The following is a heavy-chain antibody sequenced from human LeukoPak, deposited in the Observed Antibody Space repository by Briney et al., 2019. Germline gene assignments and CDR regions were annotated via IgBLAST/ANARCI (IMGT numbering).Heavy chain of an antibody. CDR1: GFTVSSNY. V-gene: IGHV3-66*01. CDR3: ARERRGATTLFY. Sequence: GGSLRLSCAASGFTVSSNYMSWLRQAPGKGLEWASVIYSGGSTYYADSVKGRFTISRDNSKNTLYLQMNSLRAEDTAVYYCARERRGATTLFYWGQGTLVTVSP. D-gene: IGHD1-26*01. CDR2: IYSGGST. J-gene: IGHJ4*02.